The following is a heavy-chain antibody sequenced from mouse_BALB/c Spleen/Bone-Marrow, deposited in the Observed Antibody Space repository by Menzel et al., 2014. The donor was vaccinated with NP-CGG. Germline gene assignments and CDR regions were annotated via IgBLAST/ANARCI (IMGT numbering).Heavy chain of an antibody. CDR3: ARADWIYWYFDV. Sequence: QVQLKQSGPGLVAPSQSLSITCTVSGFSLTSYGVHWVRQPPGEGPEWLGVIWAGGSTNYNSALMSRLSISKDNSKSQVFLKMNSLQTDDTAMYYCARADWIYWYFDVWGAGTTVTVSS. J-gene: IGHJ1*01. CDR2: IWAGGST. V-gene: IGHV2-9*02. D-gene: IGHD4-1*01. CDR1: GFSLTSYG.